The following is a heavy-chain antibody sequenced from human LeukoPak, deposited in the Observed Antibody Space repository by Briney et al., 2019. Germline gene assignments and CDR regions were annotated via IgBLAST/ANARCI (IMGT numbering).Heavy chain of an antibody. Sequence: GGSLRLSCAASGFTFSDYYMSWIRQAPGKGLEWVSYISSSGSTIYYADSVKGRFTISRDNAKNSLYLRMNSLRAEDTAVYYCARGYCTNGVCWDYYYYYGMDVWGQGTTVTVSS. V-gene: IGHV3-11*01. CDR2: ISSSGSTI. D-gene: IGHD2-8*01. J-gene: IGHJ6*02. CDR1: GFTFSDYY. CDR3: ARGYCTNGVCWDYYYYYGMDV.